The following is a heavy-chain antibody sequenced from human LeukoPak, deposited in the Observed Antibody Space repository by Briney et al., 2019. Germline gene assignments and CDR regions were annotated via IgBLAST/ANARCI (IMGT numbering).Heavy chain of an antibody. D-gene: IGHD6-13*01. Sequence: ASVKVSCKVSGYTLTELSMHWVRQAPGQGLEWMGWISAYNGNTNYAQKLQGRVTMTTDTSTSTAYMELRSLRPDDTAVYYCARDSRIAAAGTYYYYYGMDVWGQGTTVTVSS. CDR2: ISAYNGNT. V-gene: IGHV1-18*01. CDR1: GYTLTELS. CDR3: ARDSRIAAAGTYYYYYGMDV. J-gene: IGHJ6*02.